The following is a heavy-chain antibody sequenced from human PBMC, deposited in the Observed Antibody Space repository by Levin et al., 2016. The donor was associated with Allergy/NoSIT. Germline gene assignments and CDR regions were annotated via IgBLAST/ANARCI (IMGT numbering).Heavy chain of an antibody. CDR3: ARRGQYYDSSGYYYDY. CDR2: IYYSGST. V-gene: IGHV4-59*08. Sequence: SETLSLTCTVSGGSISSYYWSWIRQPPGKGLEWIGYIYYSGSTNYNPSLKSRVTISVDTSKNQFSLKLSSVTAADTAVYYCARRGQYYDSSGYYYDYWGQGTLVTVSS. D-gene: IGHD3-22*01. J-gene: IGHJ4*02. CDR1: GGSISSYY.